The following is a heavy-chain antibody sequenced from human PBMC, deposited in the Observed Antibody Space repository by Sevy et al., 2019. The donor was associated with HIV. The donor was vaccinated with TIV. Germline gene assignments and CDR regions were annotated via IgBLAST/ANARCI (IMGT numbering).Heavy chain of an antibody. CDR1: GFTFSSYW. CDR3: ARDGGLLWFGELSVSDH. CDR2: IKQAGSEK. J-gene: IGHJ4*02. V-gene: IGHV3-7*01. D-gene: IGHD3-10*01. Sequence: GGSLRLSCAASGFTFSSYWMSWVRQAPGKGLEWVANIKQAGSEKYYVDSVKGRFTISRDNAKNSLYLQMNSLRAEDTAVYYCARDGGLLWFGELSVSDHWGQGTLVTVSS.